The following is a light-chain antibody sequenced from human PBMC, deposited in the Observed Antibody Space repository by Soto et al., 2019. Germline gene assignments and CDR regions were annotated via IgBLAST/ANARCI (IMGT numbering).Light chain of an antibody. Sequence: DIRMTKSPDSLAVSLRERASINVKSIQVVVYSSNNKNYFARNHQKPGQPPKLLIYWASTRESGVPDRFSGSGSGTDFTLTISSLQAEDVAIYYCQQYYSTPITFGQGTRLELK. CDR1: QVVVYSSNNKNY. CDR2: WAS. J-gene: IGKJ5*01. V-gene: IGKV4-1*01. CDR3: QQYYSTPIT.